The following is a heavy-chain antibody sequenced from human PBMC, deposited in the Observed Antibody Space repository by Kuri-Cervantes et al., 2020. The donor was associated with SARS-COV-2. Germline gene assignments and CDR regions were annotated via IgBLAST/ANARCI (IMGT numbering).Heavy chain of an antibody. CDR1: GGSFSGYY. V-gene: IGHV4-34*01. CDR3: ARVDGDYVDWYFDL. CDR2: INHSGST. Sequence: GSLRLSCAVYGGSFSGYYWSWIRQPPGKGLEWIGEINHSGSTNYNPSLKSRVTISVDTSKNQFSLKLSSVTAADTAVYYCARVDGDYVDWYFDLWGRGTLVTDSS. D-gene: IGHD4-17*01. J-gene: IGHJ2*01.